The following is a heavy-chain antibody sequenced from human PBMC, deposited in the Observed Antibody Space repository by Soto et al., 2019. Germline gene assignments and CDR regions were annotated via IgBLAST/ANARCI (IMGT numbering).Heavy chain of an antibody. CDR3: ARSRGMYYYDSSGYYAH. CDR2: VSFSGST. D-gene: IGHD3-22*01. V-gene: IGHV4-59*01. Sequence: SETLSLTCTLSGDSISRYYWNWIRQSPGKELEWIGYVSFSGSTSYNPSLKSRVTISVDTSKNQFSLKLSSVTAADTAVYYCARSRGMYYYDSSGYYAHWGQGTLVT. CDR1: GDSISRYY. J-gene: IGHJ4*02.